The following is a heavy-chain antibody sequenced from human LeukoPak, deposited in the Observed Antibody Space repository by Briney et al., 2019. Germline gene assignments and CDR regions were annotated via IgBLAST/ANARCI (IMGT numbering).Heavy chain of an antibody. CDR1: GGSFSGYY. V-gene: IGHV4-34*01. CDR3: ERAHGAYYYDSSGYYLDY. Sequence: PSETLSLTCAVYGGSFSGYYWSWIRQPPGKGLEWIGEINHSGSTNYNPSLKSRVTISVDTSKNQFSLKLSSVTAADTAVYYCERAHGAYYYDSSGYYLDYWGQGTLVTVSS. CDR2: INHSGST. D-gene: IGHD3-22*01. J-gene: IGHJ4*02.